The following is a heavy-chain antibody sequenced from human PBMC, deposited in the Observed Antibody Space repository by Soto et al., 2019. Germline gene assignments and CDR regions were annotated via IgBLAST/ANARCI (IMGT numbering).Heavy chain of an antibody. V-gene: IGHV1-8*01. CDR3: ARGLKMLRVFGLKTYYYYYMDV. D-gene: IGHD3-10*01. CDR1: GYTFTSYD. CDR2: MNPNSGDT. J-gene: IGHJ6*03. Sequence: QVHLVQSGAEVKKPGASVKVSCKASGYTFTSYDINWVRQVAGQGLEWMGWMNPNSGDTAYAQEFQGRVTMSRNTSISIAYMGLSSLRPADTAVYYCARGLKMLRVFGLKTYYYYYMDVWGKGTTVTRSS.